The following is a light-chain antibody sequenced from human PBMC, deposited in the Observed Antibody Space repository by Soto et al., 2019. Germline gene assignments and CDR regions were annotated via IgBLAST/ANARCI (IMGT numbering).Light chain of an antibody. V-gene: IGLV2-14*02. CDR1: SSDVGSHPL. J-gene: IGLJ2*01. CDR2: EDT. CDR3: SSYTRSSTLVV. Sequence: QSALTQPASVSGSPGQSITISCAGTSSDVGSHPLVSWYQQHPGKAPKLMISEDTKRPSGVSNRFSGSKSGNTASLTISGLQAEDEANYYCSSYTRSSTLVVFGGGTKVTVL.